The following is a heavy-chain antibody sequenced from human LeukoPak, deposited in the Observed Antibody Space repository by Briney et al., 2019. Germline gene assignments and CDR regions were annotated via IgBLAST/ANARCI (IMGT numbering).Heavy chain of an antibody. Sequence: SETLSLTCGVSGGSITCTNYWTWVRQPPGKGLEWIGEVNLRGSTNYNPSLMGRVAISVDMSENHISLQLTSVTAADTAVYYCAREGGPYRPLDYSGQGTLVTVSS. CDR1: GGSITCTNY. CDR3: AREGGPYRPLDY. CDR2: VNLRGST. V-gene: IGHV4-4*02. J-gene: IGHJ4*02.